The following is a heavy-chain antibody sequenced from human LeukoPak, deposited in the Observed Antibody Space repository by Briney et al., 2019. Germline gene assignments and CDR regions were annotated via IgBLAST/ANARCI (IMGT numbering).Heavy chain of an antibody. J-gene: IGHJ4*02. CDR1: GFTFGDYA. Sequence: GGSLRLSCTASGFTFGDYAMSWVRQAPGKGLEWVGFIRSKAYGGTTEYAASVKGRFTISRDDSKSIAYLQMNSLKTEDTAVYYCTRAIKAAWVDYWGQGTLVTVSS. CDR2: IRSKAYGGTT. CDR3: TRAIKAAWVDY. V-gene: IGHV3-49*04. D-gene: IGHD5-12*01.